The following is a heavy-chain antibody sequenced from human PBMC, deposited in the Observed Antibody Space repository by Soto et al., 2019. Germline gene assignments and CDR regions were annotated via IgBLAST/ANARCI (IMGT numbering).Heavy chain of an antibody. D-gene: IGHD4-17*01. J-gene: IGHJ6*03. CDR2: IIPNLGIA. CDR1: GGTFSSYT. CDR3: ARPPIDYGGNYYYMNV. V-gene: IGHV1-69*02. Sequence: QVQLVQSGAEVKKPGSSVKVSCKASGGTFSSYTISWVRQAPGQGLEWMGRIIPNLGIANYAQKFQGRVTITADKYTSTGCMELSSLRSEYTAVYYCARPPIDYGGNYYYMNVWGKGTTVTVSS.